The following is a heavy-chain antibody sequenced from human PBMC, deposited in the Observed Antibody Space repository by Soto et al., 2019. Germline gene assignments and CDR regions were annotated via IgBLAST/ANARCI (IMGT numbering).Heavy chain of an antibody. CDR2: ISSSSTYI. CDR1: GFTFTTYT. D-gene: IGHD3-3*01. CDR3: ARDSAWSLYD. V-gene: IGHV3-21*01. Sequence: EVRLVESGGGLVKPGGSLRLSCAASGFTFTTYTMNWARQAPGKGLEWVSSISSSSTYIYYADSVKGRFTISRDNAKNSLYLQMNSLRAEDTAVYYCARDSAWSLYDWGQGTLVTVSS. J-gene: IGHJ4*02.